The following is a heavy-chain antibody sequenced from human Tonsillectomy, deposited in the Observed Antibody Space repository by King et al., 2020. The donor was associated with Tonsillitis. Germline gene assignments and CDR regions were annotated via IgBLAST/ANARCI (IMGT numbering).Heavy chain of an antibody. Sequence: TLKESGPTLVKPTQTLTLTCTFSGFSLSTSGVGVRWIRQPPGKALEWLALIYWNDDKRYSLSLKSRLTITKDTSKNQVVLTITNMDPVDTATYYCAHQGDILTGYDYWGQGTLVTVAS. V-gene: IGHV2-5*01. CDR2: IYWNDDK. D-gene: IGHD3-9*01. CDR1: GFSLSTSGVG. J-gene: IGHJ4*02. CDR3: AHQGDILTGYDY.